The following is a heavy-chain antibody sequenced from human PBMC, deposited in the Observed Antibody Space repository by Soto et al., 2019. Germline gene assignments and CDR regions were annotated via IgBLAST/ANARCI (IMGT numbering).Heavy chain of an antibody. V-gene: IGHV1-69*13. CDR3: ARSSDAVGATRWYFDY. J-gene: IGHJ4*02. CDR2: IIPIFGTA. CDR1: GGTFSSYA. D-gene: IGHD1-26*01. Sequence: ASVKVSCKASGGTFSSYAISWVRQAPGQGLEWMGGIIPIFGTANYAQKFQGRVTITADESTSTAYMELSSLRSEDTAVYYCARSSDAVGATRWYFDYWGQGTLVTVSS.